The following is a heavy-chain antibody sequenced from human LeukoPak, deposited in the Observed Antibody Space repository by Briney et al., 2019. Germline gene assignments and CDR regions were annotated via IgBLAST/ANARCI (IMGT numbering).Heavy chain of an antibody. D-gene: IGHD4-17*01. CDR3: ARGGYGDYYYYGMDV. CDR1: GYTFTSYY. Sequence: GASVKVSCKASGYTFTSYYMHWVRQAPGQRLEWMGIINPSGGSTSYAQKFQGRVTMTRDTSTSTVYMELSSLRSEDTAVYYCARGGYGDYYYYGMDVWGQGTTVTVSS. J-gene: IGHJ6*02. V-gene: IGHV1-46*01. CDR2: INPSGGST.